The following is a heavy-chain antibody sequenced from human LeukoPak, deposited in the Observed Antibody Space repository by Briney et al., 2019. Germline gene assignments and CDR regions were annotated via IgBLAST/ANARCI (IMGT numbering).Heavy chain of an antibody. CDR2: ISSGGSTI. J-gene: IGHJ4*02. CDR1: GFTFSDYY. CDR3: ARDLRQEGSGSSYIH. Sequence: GGSLRLSCAASGFTFSDYYMSWIRQAPGKGLEWVSYISSGGSTIYYADSVKGRFTVSRDNAKNSLSLQMNSLRVEDTSVYYCARDLRQEGSGSSYIHWGQGTLVTVSS. D-gene: IGHD6-13*01. V-gene: IGHV3-11*04.